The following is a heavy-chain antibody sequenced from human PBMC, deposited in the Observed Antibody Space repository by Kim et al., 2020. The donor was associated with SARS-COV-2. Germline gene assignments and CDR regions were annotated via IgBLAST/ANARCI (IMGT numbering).Heavy chain of an antibody. Sequence: GGSLRLSCAASGFTFSSYAMSWVRQAPGKGLEWVSAISGSGGRTYYADSVKGRLTISRDNSKNTLYLQMNSLRAEDTAVYYCRVWFGELLFPTYYWGQGTLLTVSS. CDR1: GFTFSSYA. CDR3: RVWFGELLFPTYY. J-gene: IGHJ4*02. CDR2: ISGSGGRT. V-gene: IGHV3-23*01. D-gene: IGHD3-10*01.